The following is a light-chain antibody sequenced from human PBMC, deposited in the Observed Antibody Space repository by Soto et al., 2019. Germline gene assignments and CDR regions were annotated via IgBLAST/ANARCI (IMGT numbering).Light chain of an antibody. CDR2: SAS. J-gene: IGKJ1*01. V-gene: IGKV3-20*01. CDR1: QSVSSN. CDR3: QQYDSSPKT. Sequence: IVMTQSPGTLSVSPGQRAILSCRASQSVSSNLAWYQQRPGQAPRLLIYSASSRHTDIPDRFSGSGSGTDFTLTISRLEPEDFAVYYCQQYDSSPKTCGQGTKVDI.